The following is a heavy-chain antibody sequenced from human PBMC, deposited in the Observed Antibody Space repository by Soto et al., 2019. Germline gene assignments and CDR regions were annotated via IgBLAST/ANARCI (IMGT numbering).Heavy chain of an antibody. V-gene: IGHV1-46*01. D-gene: IGHD3-16*01. CDR1: GYTFTSYY. J-gene: IGHJ3*02. Sequence: ASVKVSCKASGYTFTSYYMHWVRQAPGQGLEWMGIINPSGGSTSYAQKFQGRVTMTRDTSTSTVYMELSSLRSEDTAVYYCAREWAMITFGGAHDAFDIWGQGTMVTVSS. CDR3: AREWAMITFGGAHDAFDI. CDR2: INPSGGST.